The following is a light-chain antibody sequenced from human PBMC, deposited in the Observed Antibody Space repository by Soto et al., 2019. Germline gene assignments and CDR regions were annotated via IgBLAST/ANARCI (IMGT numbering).Light chain of an antibody. J-gene: IGLJ2*01. Sequence: QSALTQLRSVSGSPGQSVTISCTGTSSDVGAYNCVSWYQQYPGKVPKLMIYDVSKRPSGVPDRFSGSKSGNTASLTISGLQAEDEADYYCSSYAGSNTHVVFGGGTKLTVL. CDR1: SSDVGAYNC. CDR2: DVS. CDR3: SSYAGSNTHVV. V-gene: IGLV2-11*01.